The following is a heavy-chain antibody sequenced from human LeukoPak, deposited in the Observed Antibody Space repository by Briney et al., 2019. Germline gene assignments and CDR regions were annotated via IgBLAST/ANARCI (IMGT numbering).Heavy chain of an antibody. J-gene: IGHJ4*02. V-gene: IGHV3-23*01. CDR3: AKYLLGSSIYSSSWYGD. CDR2: ISGSGGST. Sequence: PGGSLRLSCAASGFTFSSYAMSWVRQAPGKGLEWVSAISGSGGSTYYADSVKGRFTISRDNSKNTLYLQMNSLRAEDTAVYYCAKYLLGSSIYSSSWYGDWGQGTLVTVSS. CDR1: GFTFSSYA. D-gene: IGHD6-13*01.